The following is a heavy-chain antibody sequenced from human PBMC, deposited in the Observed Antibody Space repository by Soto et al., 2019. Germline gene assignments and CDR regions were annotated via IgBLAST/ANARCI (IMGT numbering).Heavy chain of an antibody. CDR1: GFTFSSYS. V-gene: IGHV3-48*01. Sequence: GGSLRLSCAASGFTFSSYSMNWVRQAPGKGLEWVSYISSSSSTIYYADSVKGRFTISRDNAKNSLYLQMNSLRAEDTAVYYCARDRAVTTPPPLAFDPWGQGTLVTVSS. CDR3: ARDRAVTTPPPLAFDP. J-gene: IGHJ5*02. D-gene: IGHD4-17*01. CDR2: ISSSSSTI.